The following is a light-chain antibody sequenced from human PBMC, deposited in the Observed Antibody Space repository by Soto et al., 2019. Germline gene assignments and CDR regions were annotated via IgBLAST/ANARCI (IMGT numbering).Light chain of an antibody. CDR1: SSDVGSYNF. Sequence: QAVVTQPASVSGSPGQSITISCTGTSSDVGSYNFVSWYQQHPGKAPKVIIYEGTKRPSGVSNRFSGSKSGNTASLTISGLQAEDEADYYCCSYAGDSTPYVFGTGTKLTVL. CDR3: CSYAGDSTPYV. CDR2: EGT. V-gene: IGLV2-23*01. J-gene: IGLJ1*01.